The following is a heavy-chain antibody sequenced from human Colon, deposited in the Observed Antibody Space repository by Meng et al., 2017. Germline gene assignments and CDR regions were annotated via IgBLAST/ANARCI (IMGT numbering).Heavy chain of an antibody. D-gene: IGHD2-15*01. CDR2: ISVSDGAT. V-gene: IGHV3-23*01. CDR3: SSGIYCSGNSCWVY. J-gene: IGHJ4*02. CDR1: QVTFSTYA. Sequence: GGSLRLSCAASQVTFSTYAMSCVRQAPGKGLEWVSAISVSDGATYYAESVKGRFTISRDNSKKTLYLQMNSLRAEDTAVYYCSSGIYCSGNSCWVYWAQGTLATFPS.